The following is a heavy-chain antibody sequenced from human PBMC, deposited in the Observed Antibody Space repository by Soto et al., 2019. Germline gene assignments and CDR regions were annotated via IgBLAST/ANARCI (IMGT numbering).Heavy chain of an antibody. Sequence: ASVKVSCKASGYTFSNYGISWVRQAPGQGLEWMGWISAYNGNIKFAQKVQGRVTMTTDTFTSTAYMELRSLRSDDTAVYYCERTTHWEGAAMFDIWGQGTLVPVSP. D-gene: IGHD1-26*01. J-gene: IGHJ4*02. CDR2: ISAYNGNI. V-gene: IGHV1-18*01. CDR3: ERTTHWEGAAMFDI. CDR1: GYTFSNYG.